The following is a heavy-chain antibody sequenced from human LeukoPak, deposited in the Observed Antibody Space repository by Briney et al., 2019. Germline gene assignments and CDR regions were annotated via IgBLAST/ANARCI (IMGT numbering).Heavy chain of an antibody. CDR3: AREAGYYGSENWFDP. Sequence: GGSLRLSCASSGFTFSDYYMSWIRQAPGKGLEWVSHISGSGSDTRYADSVTGRFTISRDNAKNSLYLQMNSLRAEDTAVYYCAREAGYYGSENWFDPWGQGTLVTVSP. D-gene: IGHD3-10*01. V-gene: IGHV3-11*05. CDR1: GFTFSDYY. CDR2: ISGSGSDT. J-gene: IGHJ5*02.